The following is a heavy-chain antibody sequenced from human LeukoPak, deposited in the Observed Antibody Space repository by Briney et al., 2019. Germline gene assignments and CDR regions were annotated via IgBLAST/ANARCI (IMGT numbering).Heavy chain of an antibody. V-gene: IGHV1-69*05. D-gene: IGHD2-15*01. Sequence: SVKVSCKASGGTFISYAISWVRQAPGQGLEWMGRIIPIFGTANYAQKFHGRVTITTDESTSTAYMELSSLRSEDTAVYYCAQSGYGDAFDIWGQGTMVTVSS. CDR1: GGTFISYA. CDR3: AQSGYGDAFDI. CDR2: IIPIFGTA. J-gene: IGHJ3*02.